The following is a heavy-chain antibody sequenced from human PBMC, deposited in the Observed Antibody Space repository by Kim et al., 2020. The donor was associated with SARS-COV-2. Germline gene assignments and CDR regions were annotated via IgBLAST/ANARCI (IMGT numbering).Heavy chain of an antibody. V-gene: IGHV3-7*03. CDR3: ARGQQLVY. D-gene: IGHD6-13*01. Sequence: GGSLRLSCAASGFTFSSSWMSWVRQAPGKGLEWVANIKQDGSEKYYVDSVKGRFTISRDNAKNSLYLQMNILRAEDTAVYYCARGQQLVYWGQGTLVTVSS. CDR1: GFTFSSSW. CDR2: IKQDGSEK. J-gene: IGHJ4*02.